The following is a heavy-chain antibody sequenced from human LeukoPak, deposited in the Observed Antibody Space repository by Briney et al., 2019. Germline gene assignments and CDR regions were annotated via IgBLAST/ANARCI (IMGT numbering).Heavy chain of an antibody. V-gene: IGHV3-48*04. CDR1: GFTFSNYW. J-gene: IGHJ3*02. D-gene: IGHD3-10*01. CDR2: ISSSGSTI. Sequence: GGSLRLSCAASGFTFSNYWMSWVRQAPGKGREWVSYISSSGSTIYYADSVKGRFTISRDNAKNSLYLQMNSLRAEDTAVYYCARERDRRRGAFDIWGQGTMVTVSS. CDR3: ARERDRRRGAFDI.